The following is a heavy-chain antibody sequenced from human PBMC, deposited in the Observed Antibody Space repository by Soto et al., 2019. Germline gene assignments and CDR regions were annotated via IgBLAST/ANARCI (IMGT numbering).Heavy chain of an antibody. CDR2: MNPNSGNT. CDR1: GYTFTSYD. V-gene: IGHV1-8*01. J-gene: IGHJ3*02. CDR3: AREVRYYDSGGAFDI. D-gene: IGHD3-22*01. Sequence: QVQLVQSGAEVKKPGASVKVSCKASGYTFTSYDINWVRQAPGQGLEWMGWMNPNSGNTGYAQKFQGRGTMTRNTSISTAYMALSSVRSEDTAVYYCAREVRYYDSGGAFDIWGQGTMVTVSS.